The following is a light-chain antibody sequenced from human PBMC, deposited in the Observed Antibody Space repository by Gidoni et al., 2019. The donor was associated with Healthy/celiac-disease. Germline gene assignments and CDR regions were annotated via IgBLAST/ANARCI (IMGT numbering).Light chain of an antibody. Sequence: DIEMTQSPSSLSASVGDRVTVTCRASQSISSYLNWYWQKPGKDPKLLIYAASSLQSGVPSRFSGIGSGTDFTLTIGSRQPEDFATYYSQQSYSTPFTFGRXTKVEIK. CDR3: QQSYSTPFT. V-gene: IGKV1-39*01. J-gene: IGKJ3*01. CDR1: QSISSY. CDR2: AAS.